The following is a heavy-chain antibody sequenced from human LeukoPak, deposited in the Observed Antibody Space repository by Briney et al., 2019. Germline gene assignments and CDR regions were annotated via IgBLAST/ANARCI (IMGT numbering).Heavy chain of an antibody. Sequence: PSETLSLTCAVYGGSFSGYYWSWIRQPPGKGLEWIGEINHSGSTNYNPSLKSRVTISVDTSENQFSLKLSSVTAADTAVHYCASRQGYSYGPRDYWGQGTLVTVSS. CDR3: ASRQGYSYGPRDY. V-gene: IGHV4-34*01. D-gene: IGHD5-18*01. CDR1: GGSFSGYY. CDR2: INHSGST. J-gene: IGHJ4*02.